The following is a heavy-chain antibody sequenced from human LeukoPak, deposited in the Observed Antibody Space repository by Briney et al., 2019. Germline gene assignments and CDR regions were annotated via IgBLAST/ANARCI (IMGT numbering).Heavy chain of an antibody. CDR1: GGSFSGYY. CDR3: ARVGAKYYYYYYMDV. Sequence: SETLSLTCAVHGGSFSGYYWSWIRQPPGKGLEWIGEINHSGSTNYNPSLKSRVTISVDTSKNQFSLKLSSVTAADTAVYYCARVGAKYYYYYYMDVWGKGTTVTVSS. V-gene: IGHV4-34*01. J-gene: IGHJ6*03. D-gene: IGHD3-3*01. CDR2: INHSGST.